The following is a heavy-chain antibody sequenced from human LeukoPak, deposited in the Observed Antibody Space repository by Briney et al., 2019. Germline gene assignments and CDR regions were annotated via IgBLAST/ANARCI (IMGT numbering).Heavy chain of an antibody. D-gene: IGHD3-10*01. CDR1: GFTFSSYS. CDR2: ISSSSSYI. V-gene: IGHV3-21*01. J-gene: IGHJ4*02. Sequence: GGSLRLSCAASGFTFSSYSMNWVRQAPGKGLEWVSSISSSSSYIYYADSVKGRFTISRDNAKNSLYLQMNSLRAEDTAVYYCARDRRGVIITAYDYWGQGTLATVSS. CDR3: ARDRRGVIITAYDY.